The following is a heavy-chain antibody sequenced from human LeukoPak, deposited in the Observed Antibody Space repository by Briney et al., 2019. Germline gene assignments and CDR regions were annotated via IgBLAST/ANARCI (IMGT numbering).Heavy chain of an antibody. CDR1: GGSISSYY. CDR3: ARAVDYGDPYNWFDP. Sequence: SETLSLTCTVSGGSISSYYWSWIRQPPGKGLEWIGYIYYSGSTNYNPSLRSRVTISVDTSKNQFSLKLSSVTAADTAVYYCARAVDYGDPYNWFDPWGQGTLVTVSS. V-gene: IGHV4-59*13. D-gene: IGHD4-17*01. CDR2: IYYSGST. J-gene: IGHJ5*02.